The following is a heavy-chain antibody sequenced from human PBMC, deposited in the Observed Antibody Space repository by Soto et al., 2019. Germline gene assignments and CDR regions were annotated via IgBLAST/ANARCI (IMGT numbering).Heavy chain of an antibody. CDR3: AACGSSSGTNWLDT. D-gene: IGHD2-2*01. CDR2: TTAENGDR. CDR1: GYIFTNYV. Sequence: WSSVKVSCKASGYIFTNYVISWVRQAPGQGLGWMGRTTAENGDRNYALKLQDRVTMTTDTSTSSGYMEQRSLRSQDTAVYYCAACGSSSGTNWLDTWGQGTLVTVSS. J-gene: IGHJ5*02. V-gene: IGHV1-18*01.